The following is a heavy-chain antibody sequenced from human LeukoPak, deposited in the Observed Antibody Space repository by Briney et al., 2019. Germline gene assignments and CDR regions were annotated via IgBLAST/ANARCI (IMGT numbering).Heavy chain of an antibody. Sequence: GGSLRLSCAASGFTFSSYEMNWVRQAPGKGLEWVSYISSSSNTMYYADSVKGRFTISRDNAKNSLYLQMNSLRDEDTAVYYCPRAFDYWGQGTLVAVSS. J-gene: IGHJ4*02. CDR2: ISSSSNTM. CDR3: PRAFDY. CDR1: GFTFSSYE. V-gene: IGHV3-48*03.